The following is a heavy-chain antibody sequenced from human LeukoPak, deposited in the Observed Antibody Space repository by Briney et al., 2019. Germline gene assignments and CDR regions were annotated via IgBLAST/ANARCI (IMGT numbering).Heavy chain of an antibody. CDR3: ARVVWNRPEAD. CDR1: GFTFSSYA. CDR2: ISYDGSNK. D-gene: IGHD1-1*01. V-gene: IGHV3-30-3*01. Sequence: GGSLRLSCAASGFTFSSYAMHWVRQAPGKGLEWVAVISYDGSNKYYADSVKGRFTISRDNSKNTLYLQMNSLRAEDTAVYYCARVVWNRPEADWGQGTLVTVSS. J-gene: IGHJ4*02.